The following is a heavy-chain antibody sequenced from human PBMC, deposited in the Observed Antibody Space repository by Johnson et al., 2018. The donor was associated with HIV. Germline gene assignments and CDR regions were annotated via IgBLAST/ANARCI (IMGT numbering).Heavy chain of an antibody. J-gene: IGHJ3*02. D-gene: IGHD7-27*01. CDR2: IKKDGSES. Sequence: VQLVESGGGLAQPGGSLRLSCAASGFTFRNYWMNWVRQAPGKGPEWVASIKKDGSESYYADSVKGRFTISRDNSKNSLYLQMNSLRAEDTAVYYCAGDMGTHAFDTWGQGTMVNVSS. CDR1: GFTFRNYW. CDR3: AGDMGTHAFDT. V-gene: IGHV3-7*04.